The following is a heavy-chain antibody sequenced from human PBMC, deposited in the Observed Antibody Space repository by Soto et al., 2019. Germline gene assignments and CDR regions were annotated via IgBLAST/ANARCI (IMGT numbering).Heavy chain of an antibody. CDR3: ARHRTLWFGELLSYNWFDP. CDR2: IYYSGST. J-gene: IGHJ5*02. CDR1: GGSISSSSYY. Sequence: QLQLQESGPGLVKPSETLSLTCTVSGGSISSSSYYWGWIRQPPGKGLEWIGSIYYSGSTYYNPSLKSRVTISVDTSKNQFSLKLSSVTAADTAVYYCARHRTLWFGELLSYNWFDPWGQGTLVTVSS. V-gene: IGHV4-39*01. D-gene: IGHD3-10*01.